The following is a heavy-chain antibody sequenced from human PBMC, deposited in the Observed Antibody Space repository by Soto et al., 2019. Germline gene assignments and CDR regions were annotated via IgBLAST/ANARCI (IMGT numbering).Heavy chain of an antibody. CDR2: IKQDGSQK. CDR1: GFTFSSYW. CDR3: ARGSSVYDSSGYAFDY. Sequence: EVQLVESGGDLVQPGGSLRLSCAASGFTFSSYWMSWVRQAPGKGLEWVANIKQDGSQKFYVDSVKGRFTMSRDNAKNSLYLQMSSLRAEDTAVYYCARGSSVYDSSGYAFDYWGRGSLVTVSS. D-gene: IGHD3-22*01. V-gene: IGHV3-7*01. J-gene: IGHJ4*02.